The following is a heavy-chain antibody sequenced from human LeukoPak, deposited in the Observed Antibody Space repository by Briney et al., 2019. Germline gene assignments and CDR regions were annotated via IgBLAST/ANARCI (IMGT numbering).Heavy chain of an antibody. Sequence: GGSLRLSCAASGFTFSDYYMSWIRQAPGKGLEWVSYISSSGSTIYYADSVKGRFTISRDNAKNSLYLQMNSLRAEDTALYYCARVGEYCSSTSCYGCFDYWGQGTLVTVSS. CDR1: GFTFSDYY. CDR3: ARVGEYCSSTSCYGCFDY. D-gene: IGHD2-2*01. J-gene: IGHJ4*02. V-gene: IGHV3-11*01. CDR2: ISSSGSTI.